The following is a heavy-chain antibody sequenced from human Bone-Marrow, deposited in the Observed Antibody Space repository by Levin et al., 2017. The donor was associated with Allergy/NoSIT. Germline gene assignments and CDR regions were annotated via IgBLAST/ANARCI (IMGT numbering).Heavy chain of an antibody. CDR2: ISYDGSNK. CDR3: ANDPYDCSGGSCPYYFDY. Sequence: PGGSLRLSCAASGFTFSSYAMHWVRQAPGKGLEWVAVISYDGSNKYYADSVKGRFTISRDNSKNTLYLQMNSLRAEDTAVYYCANDPYDCSGGSCPYYFDYWGQGTLVTVSS. CDR1: GFTFSSYA. J-gene: IGHJ4*02. D-gene: IGHD2-15*01. V-gene: IGHV3-30*04.